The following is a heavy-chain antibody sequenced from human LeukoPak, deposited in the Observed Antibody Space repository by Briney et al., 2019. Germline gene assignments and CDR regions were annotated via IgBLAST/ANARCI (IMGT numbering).Heavy chain of an antibody. CDR2: IFYSESA. CDR3: ARRGGSPLGAFDI. Sequence: SGTPSPPLTVFGAHLTCLYRRWIRQPPGKGPEGIGYIFYSESANYNPSLKSRVTISVDTSKNHFSLKLTSVTAADTAVYYCARRGGSPLGAFDIWGQGTMVTVSS. V-gene: IGHV4-59*01. J-gene: IGHJ3*02. D-gene: IGHD1-26*01. CDR1: GAHLTCLY.